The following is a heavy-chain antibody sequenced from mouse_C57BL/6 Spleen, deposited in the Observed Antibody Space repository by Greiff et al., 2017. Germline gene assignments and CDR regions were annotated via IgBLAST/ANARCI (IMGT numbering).Heavy chain of an antibody. V-gene: IGHV5-4*03. Sequence: EVKLQESGGGLVKPGGSLKLSCAASGFTFSSYAMSWVRQTPEQRLEWVATISDGGSYTYYPDNVKGRFTISRDNAKNNLYLQMSHLKSEDTAMYYCARDDDDWGQGTTLTVSS. CDR1: GFTFSSYA. J-gene: IGHJ2*01. CDR2: ISDGGSYT. CDR3: ARDDDD.